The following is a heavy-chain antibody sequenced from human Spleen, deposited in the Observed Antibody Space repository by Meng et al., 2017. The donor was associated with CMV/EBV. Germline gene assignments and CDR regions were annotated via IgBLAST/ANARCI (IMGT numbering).Heavy chain of an antibody. CDR1: GFTFDDYT. Sequence: GGSLRLSCAASGFTFDDYTMHWVRQAPGKGLEWVSLISWDGDITYYADSVKGRFTISRDNSKNSLYLQTNGLRTEDTALYFCAKGDSSSLRPTFDYWGQGTLVTVSS. J-gene: IGHJ4*02. D-gene: IGHD6-13*01. CDR3: AKGDSSSLRPTFDY. CDR2: ISWDGDIT. V-gene: IGHV3-43*01.